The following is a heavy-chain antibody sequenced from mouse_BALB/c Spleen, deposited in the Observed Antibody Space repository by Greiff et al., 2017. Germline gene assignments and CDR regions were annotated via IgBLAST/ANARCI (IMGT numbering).Heavy chain of an antibody. CDR2: ISYSGST. Sequence: EVKLQESGPSLVKPSETLSLTCSVTGDSITSGYWNWIRKFPGNKLEYMGYISYSGSTYYNPSLKSRISITRDTSKNQYYLQLNSVTTEDTATYYCARWSTTATGAMDYWGQGTSVTVSS. CDR1: GDSITSGY. CDR3: ARWSTTATGAMDY. V-gene: IGHV3-8*02. J-gene: IGHJ4*01. D-gene: IGHD1-2*01.